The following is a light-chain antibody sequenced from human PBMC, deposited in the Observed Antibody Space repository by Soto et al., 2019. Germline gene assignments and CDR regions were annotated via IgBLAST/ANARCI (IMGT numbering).Light chain of an antibody. CDR1: ESVRSY. V-gene: IGKV3-11*01. CDR2: DAS. J-gene: IGKJ5*01. CDR3: QQRSNWPPLT. Sequence: EIVLTQSPATLSLSPGERATLSCRASESVRSYLAWYQQKPGQAHRPLIYDASNRATGIPARLSGSGSGTDFTLTISSLEPEDFAVYYCQQRSNWPPLTFGQGTRLEIK.